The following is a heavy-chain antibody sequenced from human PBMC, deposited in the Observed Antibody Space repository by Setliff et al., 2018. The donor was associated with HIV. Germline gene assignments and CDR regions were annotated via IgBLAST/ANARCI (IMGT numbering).Heavy chain of an antibody. CDR2: IYYSGTT. CDR1: GDSVSSASYY. D-gene: IGHD6-6*01. Sequence: SETLSLTCTVSGDSVSSASYYWSWIRQPPGKGLEWIEYIYYSGTTKYNPSLKSRVTISVDTSKNQFSLKLSSVTAADTAVYYCASEAWTSYRSSSGHYYYYMDVWGKGTTVTVSS. V-gene: IGHV4-61*01. CDR3: ASEAWTSYRSSSGHYYYYMDV. J-gene: IGHJ6*03.